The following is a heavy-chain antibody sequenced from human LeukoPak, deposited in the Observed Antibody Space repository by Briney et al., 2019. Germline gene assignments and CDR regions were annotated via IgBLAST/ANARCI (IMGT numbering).Heavy chain of an antibody. J-gene: IGHJ6*02. CDR1: GGSISSSSYY. V-gene: IGHV4-39*01. CDR2: IYYSGST. D-gene: IGHD6-19*01. CDR3: ARHDSSGWSYYYGMDV. Sequence: SETLSLTCTVSGGSISSSSYYWGWIRQPPGKGLEWIGSIYYSGSTYYNPSLKSRVTISVDTSKNQFSLKLSSVTAADTAVYYCARHDSSGWSYYYGMDVWGQGTTVTVSS.